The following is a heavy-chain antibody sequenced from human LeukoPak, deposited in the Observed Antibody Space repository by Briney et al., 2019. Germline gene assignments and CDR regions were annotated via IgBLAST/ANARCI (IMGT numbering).Heavy chain of an antibody. CDR3: ARGAAAIAVAGFVDY. J-gene: IGHJ4*02. Sequence: PSETLSLPCTVSGGFINIYHGSWIRQPPGKGLEWLGYSHDSTSTNYNHSLKSRVTISIDNAKNQFSLKLRSVTAADTAVYYCARGAAAIAVAGFVDYWGQGTLVTVSS. V-gene: IGHV4-59*01. D-gene: IGHD6-19*01. CDR1: GGFINIYH. CDR2: SHDSTST.